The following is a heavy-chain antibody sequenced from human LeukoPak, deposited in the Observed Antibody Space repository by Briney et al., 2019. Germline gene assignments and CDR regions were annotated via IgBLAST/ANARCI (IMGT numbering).Heavy chain of an antibody. CDR3: ARHYYDSSGYYDDAFDI. V-gene: IGHV4-4*09. D-gene: IGHD3-22*01. Sequence: LRLSCAGAGFSIADHHMDWVRQAPGKGLEWIGYIYTSGSTNYNPSLKSRVTISVDTSKNQFSLELSSVTAADTAVYCCARHYYDSSGYYDDAFDIWGQGTMVTVSS. CDR1: GFSIADHH. J-gene: IGHJ3*02. CDR2: IYTSGST.